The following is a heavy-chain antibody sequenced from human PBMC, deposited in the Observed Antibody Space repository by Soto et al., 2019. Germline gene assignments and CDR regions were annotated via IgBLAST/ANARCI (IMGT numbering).Heavy chain of an antibody. V-gene: IGHV3-53*01. CDR1: GFTVSSNY. CDR3: ARVHSSGWSKKAGYFQH. D-gene: IGHD6-19*01. CDR2: IYSGGST. Sequence: GGSLRLSCAASGFTVSSNYMSWVRQAPGKGLEWVSVIYSGGSTYYADSVKGRFTISRDNSKNTLYLQMNSLRAEDTAVYYCARVHSSGWSKKAGYFQHWGQGTLVTVSS. J-gene: IGHJ1*01.